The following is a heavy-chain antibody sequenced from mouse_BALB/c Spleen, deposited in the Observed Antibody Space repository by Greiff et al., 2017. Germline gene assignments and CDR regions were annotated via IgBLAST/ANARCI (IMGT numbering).Heavy chain of an antibody. J-gene: IGHJ1*01. CDR3: ARHYYDYWYFDV. D-gene: IGHD2-4*01. Sequence: EVQLVESGGGLVQPGGSLKLSCAASGFTFSSYTMSWVRQTPEKRLEWVAYISNGGGSTYYPDTVKGRFTISRDNAKNTLYLQMSSLKSEDTAMYYCARHYYDYWYFDVWGAGTTVTVSA. CDR1: GFTFSSYT. V-gene: IGHV5-12-2*01. CDR2: ISNGGGST.